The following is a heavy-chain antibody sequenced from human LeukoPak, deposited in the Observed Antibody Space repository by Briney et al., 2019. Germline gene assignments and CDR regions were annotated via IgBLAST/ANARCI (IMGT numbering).Heavy chain of an antibody. V-gene: IGHV5-51*01. CDR1: GYSFTSYW. J-gene: IGHJ4*02. CDR2: IYPGDSDT. CDR3: ARLGGGQQLDLDYYFDY. D-gene: IGHD6-13*01. Sequence: GESLKISCKGSGYSFTSYWIGWVRQMPGKGLEWMGIIYPGDSDTRYSPSFQGQVTISADKSISTTYLQWSSLKASDTAMYHCARLGGGQQLDLDYYFDYWGQGTLVTVSS.